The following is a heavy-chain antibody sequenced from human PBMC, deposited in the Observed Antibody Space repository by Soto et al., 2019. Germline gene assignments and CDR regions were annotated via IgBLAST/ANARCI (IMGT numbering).Heavy chain of an antibody. J-gene: IGHJ3*01. D-gene: IGHD2-15*01. Sequence: QITLRESGATLVKPTETLTLTCTVSGLSLDTSGVGVAWIRQPPGKALEWLASIYWDDDKRSRPSLKGRLTLTKDTSRNQVILTMTNMDPVATATYYCAHVLYGYYQLDPFDVWGQGTVVTVSS. V-gene: IGHV2-5*02. CDR3: AHVLYGYYQLDPFDV. CDR2: IYWDDDK. CDR1: GLSLDTSGVG.